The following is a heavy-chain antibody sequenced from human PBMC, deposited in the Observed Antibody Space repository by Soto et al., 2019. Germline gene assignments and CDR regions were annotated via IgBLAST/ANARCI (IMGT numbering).Heavy chain of an antibody. J-gene: IGHJ4*02. D-gene: IGHD2-2*01. CDR1: GFTVSSKY. Sequence: EVQLVEIGGGLIQPGGALILSCAASGFTVSSKYMSWLRQAPGKGLEWVSILYSDGNTYYADSVKGRFTVSRDNSKNTLNLQMNSLRPEDTAVYFCARGRGTCVVTTCYLPFDSWGQGALVTVSS. CDR3: ARGRGTCVVTTCYLPFDS. CDR2: LYSDGNT. V-gene: IGHV3-53*02.